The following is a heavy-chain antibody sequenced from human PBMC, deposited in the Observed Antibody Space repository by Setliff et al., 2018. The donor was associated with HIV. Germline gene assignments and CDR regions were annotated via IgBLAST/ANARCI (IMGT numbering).Heavy chain of an antibody. CDR1: GAPLSSYY. CDR2: IFYSGTT. V-gene: IGHV4-59*01. J-gene: IGHJ5*02. CDR3: AREGLAVAGLNWFDP. D-gene: IGHD6-19*01. Sequence: SETLSLTCTVSGAPLSSYYLNWIRQPPGKGLEWIGYIFYSGTTNYNPSLKSRVTMSVDASKNQFSLILSSVTAADTAVYYRAREGLAVAGLNWFDPWGQGTLVTVSS.